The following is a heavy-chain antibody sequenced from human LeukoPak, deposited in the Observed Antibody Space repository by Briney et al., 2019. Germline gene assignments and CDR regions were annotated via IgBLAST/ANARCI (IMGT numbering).Heavy chain of an antibody. CDR3: ARRVAVVGEGVDY. D-gene: IGHD2-15*01. Sequence: GEPLQISCQGSGSSFSNYWIGWVRQLPGKGLEWMGIIYVGDSETTYGPSFQGQVTISADKSISTAYLQWSSLKASDTAMYYCARRVAVVGEGVDYWGQGTLVTVSS. CDR2: IYVGDSET. J-gene: IGHJ4*02. CDR1: GSSFSNYW. V-gene: IGHV5-51*01.